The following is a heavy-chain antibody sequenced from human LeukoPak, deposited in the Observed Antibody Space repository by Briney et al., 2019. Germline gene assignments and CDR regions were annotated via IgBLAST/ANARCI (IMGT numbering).Heavy chain of an antibody. CDR1: GGSISSGDYY. Sequence: PSQTLSLTCTVSGGSISSGDYYWSWIRQPPGKGLEWIGYIYYSGSTYYNPSLKSRVTISVDTSKNQFSLKLSSVTAADTAVYYCARQGPAIVTWYFDLWGRGTLVTVSS. CDR2: IYYSGST. J-gene: IGHJ2*01. V-gene: IGHV4-30-4*01. D-gene: IGHD3-22*01. CDR3: ARQGPAIVTWYFDL.